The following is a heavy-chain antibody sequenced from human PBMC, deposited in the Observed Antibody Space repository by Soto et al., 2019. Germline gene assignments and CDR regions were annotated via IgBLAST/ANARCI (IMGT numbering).Heavy chain of an antibody. V-gene: IGHV1-2*04. D-gene: IGHD2-2*01. CDR2: INPDSGGT. CDR1: GYTFTGLY. J-gene: IGHJ3*02. CDR3: AREGGYCSITSCHRGAFDI. Sequence: ASGKVWCKASGYTFTGLYMHWVRQAPGQGLECMGWINPDSGGTNYAQKFQGWVTMTRDTSISTAYMELSWLRSYDTAVYYCAREGGYCSITSCHRGAFDIWGQGTMVTVSS.